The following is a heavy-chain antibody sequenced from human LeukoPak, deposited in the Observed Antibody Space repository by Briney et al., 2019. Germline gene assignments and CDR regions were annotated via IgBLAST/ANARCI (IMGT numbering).Heavy chain of an antibody. D-gene: IGHD3-10*01. Sequence: PSETLSLTCSVSGGSISSYYGSWIRQPPGKGLEWIGYIYSSGSTNYNPSLKSRVTISVDTSKNQFSLKLRSATAADTAVYYCARDRHGSGSAHSFDPWGQGTLVTVSS. J-gene: IGHJ5*02. CDR3: ARDRHGSGSAHSFDP. V-gene: IGHV4-59*01. CDR2: IYSSGST. CDR1: GGSISSYY.